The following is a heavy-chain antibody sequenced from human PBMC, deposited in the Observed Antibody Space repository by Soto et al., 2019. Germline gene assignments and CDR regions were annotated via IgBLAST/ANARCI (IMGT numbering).Heavy chain of an antibody. J-gene: IGHJ6*02. V-gene: IGHV1-69*13. CDR3: ARFRYYDSSGFYGMDV. CDR2: IIPIFGTA. CDR1: GGTFSSYA. D-gene: IGHD3-22*01. Sequence: SVKVSCKASGGTFSSYAISWVRQAPGQGLEWMGGIIPIFGTANYAQKFQGRVTITADESTSTAYMELSSLRSEDTAVYYCARFRYYDSSGFYGMDVWGQGTTVTVSS.